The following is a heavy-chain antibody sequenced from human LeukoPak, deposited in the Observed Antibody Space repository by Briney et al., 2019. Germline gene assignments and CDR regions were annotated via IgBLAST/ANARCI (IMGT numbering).Heavy chain of an antibody. Sequence: GASVKVSCKASGYTFTSYYMHWVRQAPGQGLEWMGIINPSGGSTSYAQKFQGRVTMTRDTSTSTVYMELSSLRSEDTAVYYCARDLSRRGLYSSSSDYYYMDVWVKGTTVTVSS. CDR1: GYTFTSYY. CDR2: INPSGGST. D-gene: IGHD6-6*01. J-gene: IGHJ6*03. CDR3: ARDLSRRGLYSSSSDYYYMDV. V-gene: IGHV1-46*01.